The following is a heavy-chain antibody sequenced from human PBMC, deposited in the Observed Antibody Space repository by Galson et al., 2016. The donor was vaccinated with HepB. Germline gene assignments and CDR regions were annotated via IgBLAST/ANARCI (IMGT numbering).Heavy chain of an antibody. CDR1: GDSVSSNSAT. D-gene: IGHD5-12*01. Sequence: CAISGDSVSSNSATWNWIRQSPSRGLEWLGRTYYRSKWYNDYALSVKSRITINPDTSKNQFSQRLNSVTPGDTAVYYCARVRSGYSGYANPYYYGMDVWGQGTTVTVSS. CDR2: TYYRSKWYN. J-gene: IGHJ6*02. V-gene: IGHV6-1*01. CDR3: ARVRSGYSGYANPYYYGMDV.